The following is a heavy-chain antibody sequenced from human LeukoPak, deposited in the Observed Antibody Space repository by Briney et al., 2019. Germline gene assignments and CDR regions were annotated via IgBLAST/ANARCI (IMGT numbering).Heavy chain of an antibody. Sequence: GGSLRLSCAASGFTFSTYAMHWVRQAPGKGLEWVAVISYDGSNKYYADSVKGRFTISRNNSKNTLYLQMNSLRAEDTAVYYCARTPSTFYYDSSGYFVLWGQGSLVTVSS. CDR3: ARTPSTFYYDSSGYFVL. V-gene: IGHV3-30-3*01. J-gene: IGHJ4*01. CDR1: GFTFSTYA. CDR2: ISYDGSNK. D-gene: IGHD3-22*01.